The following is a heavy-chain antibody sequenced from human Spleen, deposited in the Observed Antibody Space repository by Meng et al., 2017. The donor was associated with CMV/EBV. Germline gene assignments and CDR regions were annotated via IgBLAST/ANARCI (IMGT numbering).Heavy chain of an antibody. V-gene: IGHV4-39*07. J-gene: IGHJ4*02. CDR2: IYFSGTV. Sequence: SETLSLTCSVSGGSISSSGYYWGWIRQPPGKGLEWIGSIYFSGTVNYSPSFKSRVTMSVDTSKNQYSLKLTSVTAADTAIDYCMRGGGIGVAGYWGQGTLVTVSS. CDR1: GGSISSSGYY. CDR3: MRGGGIGVAGY. D-gene: IGHD6-19*01.